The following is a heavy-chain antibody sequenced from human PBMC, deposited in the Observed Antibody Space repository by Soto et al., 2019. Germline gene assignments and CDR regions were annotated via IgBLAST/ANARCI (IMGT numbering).Heavy chain of an antibody. J-gene: IGHJ4*02. CDR2: ISYDGSNK. CDR3: ARDPSDWYYGSGSYSYFDY. Sequence: GGSLRLSCAASGFTFSSYAMHWVRQAPGKGLEWVAVISYDGSNKYYADSVKGRFTISRDNSKNTLYLQMNSLRAEDTAVYYCARDPSDWYYGSGSYSYFDYWGQGTLVTVSS. D-gene: IGHD3-10*01. CDR1: GFTFSSYA. V-gene: IGHV3-30-3*01.